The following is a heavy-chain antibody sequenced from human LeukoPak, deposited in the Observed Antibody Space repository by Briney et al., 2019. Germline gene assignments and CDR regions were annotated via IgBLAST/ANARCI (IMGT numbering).Heavy chain of an antibody. D-gene: IGHD2-8*02. CDR3: AKGYGWEASYYYYYMDV. CDR2: ISGSGGRT. Sequence: PGGSLRLSCAASGFTFSSYSMNWVRQAPGKGLEWVSSISGSGGRTYYANSVKGRFTISRDNSKNTLYLQMSSLRVEDTAAYYCAKGYGWEASYYYYYMDVWGKGTTVTISS. CDR1: GFTFSSYS. J-gene: IGHJ6*03. V-gene: IGHV3-23*01.